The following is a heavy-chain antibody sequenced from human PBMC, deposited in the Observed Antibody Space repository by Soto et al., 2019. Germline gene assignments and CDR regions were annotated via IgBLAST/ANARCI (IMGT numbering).Heavy chain of an antibody. CDR3: AKDRAGTFYTTYYYYYMDV. CDR1: GFTFSGYA. Sequence: GGSLRLSCAASGFTFSGYAMSWVRQAPGKGLEWVSAISGSGGSTYYADSVKGRFTISRDNSKNTLYPQMNSLRAEDTAVYYCAKDRAGTFYTTYYYYYMDVWGKGTTVTVSS. CDR2: ISGSGGST. J-gene: IGHJ6*03. D-gene: IGHD1-7*01. V-gene: IGHV3-23*01.